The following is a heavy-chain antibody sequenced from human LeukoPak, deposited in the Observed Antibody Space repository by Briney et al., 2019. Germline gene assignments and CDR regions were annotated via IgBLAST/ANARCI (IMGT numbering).Heavy chain of an antibody. CDR1: GYSISSGYY. V-gene: IGHV4-38-2*02. J-gene: IGHJ5*02. CDR2: IYHSGST. D-gene: IGHD6-13*01. Sequence: SETLSLTCTVSGYSISSGYYWGWIRQPPGKGLEWIGSIYHSGSTYYNPSLKSRVTISVDTSKNQFSLKLSSVTAADTAVYYCARTGPFYSSSGSYLFVPWGQGTLVIVSS. CDR3: ARTGPFYSSSGSYLFVP.